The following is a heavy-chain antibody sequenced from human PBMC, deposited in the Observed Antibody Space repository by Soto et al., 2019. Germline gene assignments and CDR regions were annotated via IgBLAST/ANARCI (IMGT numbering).Heavy chain of an antibody. D-gene: IGHD2-21*02. Sequence: PSETLSVTCAVYGGSFSVYYWTWIRHPPGKGLEWIGEINHSGTINFNPSLKSRLTISLDTSKKHFSLKLSSVTDADTAAYYCARADRTLVTSYSLDVWGQGTTVTVSS. J-gene: IGHJ6*02. CDR3: ARADRTLVTSYSLDV. CDR1: GGSFSVYY. CDR2: INHSGTI. V-gene: IGHV4-34*01.